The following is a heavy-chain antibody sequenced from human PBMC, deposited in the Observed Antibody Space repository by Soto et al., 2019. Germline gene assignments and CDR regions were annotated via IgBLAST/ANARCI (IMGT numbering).Heavy chain of an antibody. J-gene: IGHJ6*02. D-gene: IGHD3-10*01. CDR2: ISSSSSYI. CDR1: GFTFSSYS. CDR3: AKHYGSGNYYYYGMDV. Sequence: LRLSCAASGFTFSSYSMNWVRQAPGKGLEWVSSISSSSSYIYYADSVKGRFTISRDNAKNSLYLQMNSLRAEDTAVYYCAKHYGSGNYYYYGMDVWGQGTTVTVSS. V-gene: IGHV3-21*01.